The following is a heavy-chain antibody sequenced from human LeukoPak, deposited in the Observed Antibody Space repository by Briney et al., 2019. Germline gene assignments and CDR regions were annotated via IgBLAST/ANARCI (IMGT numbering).Heavy chain of an antibody. Sequence: SVKVSCKASGGTFSSYAISWVRQAPGQGLEWMGGIIPIFGTTNYAQKLQGRVTMTTDTSTSTAYMELRSLRSDDTAVYYCARVGYGGKGDAFDIWGQGTMVTVSS. J-gene: IGHJ3*02. CDR2: IIPIFGTT. CDR1: GGTFSSYA. CDR3: ARVGYGGKGDAFDI. D-gene: IGHD4-23*01. V-gene: IGHV1-69*05.